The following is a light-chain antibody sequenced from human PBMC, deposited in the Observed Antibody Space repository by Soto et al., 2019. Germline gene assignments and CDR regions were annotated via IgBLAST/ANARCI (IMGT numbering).Light chain of an antibody. CDR1: QSIGMW. CDR2: KAS. J-gene: IGKJ1*01. CDR3: QQYKDYSWT. Sequence: IQMTQSPSTLSASVGDRVAITCRASQSIGMWLAWYQQKPGKAPRFLIYKASTLESGVPSRFSGSGSGTEFTLTISSLQPEDFGSYYCQQYKDYSWTFGQGTKVEIK. V-gene: IGKV1-5*03.